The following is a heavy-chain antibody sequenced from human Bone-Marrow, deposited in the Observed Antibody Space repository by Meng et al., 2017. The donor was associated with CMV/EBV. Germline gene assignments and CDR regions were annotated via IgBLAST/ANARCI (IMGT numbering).Heavy chain of an antibody. CDR1: GGTFSSYA. CDR2: IIPILGIA. V-gene: IGHV1-69*04. J-gene: IGHJ4*02. Sequence: SVKVSCKASGGTFSSYAISWVRQAPGQGLEWMGRIIPILGIANYAQKFQGRVTITADKSTSTAYMELSSLRSEDTAVYYCARVSSALHDLDTIFGLSFDYWGQGTLVAASS. D-gene: IGHD3-3*01. CDR3: ARVSSALHDLDTIFGLSFDY.